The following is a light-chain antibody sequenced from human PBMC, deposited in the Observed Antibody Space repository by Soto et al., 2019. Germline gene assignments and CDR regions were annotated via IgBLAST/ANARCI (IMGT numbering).Light chain of an antibody. CDR1: QRVSSRY. V-gene: IGKV3-20*01. Sequence: IVLTQSPGTLSLSPGDGATLSCRASQRVSSRYLAWYQQKPGQAPRLLMSAASSRATGIPDRFSGSGSGTDFTITISRLEAEDGAVYYCQQSSSSPITFGQGTRLEIK. CDR2: AAS. CDR3: QQSSSSPIT. J-gene: IGKJ5*01.